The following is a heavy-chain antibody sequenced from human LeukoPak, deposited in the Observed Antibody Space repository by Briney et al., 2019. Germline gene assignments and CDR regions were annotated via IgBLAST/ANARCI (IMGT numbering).Heavy chain of an antibody. Sequence: GGSLGLSCVASGFTFSSYWMHWVRQDPRKGLVWVSRISGDGRNINYADSVRGRFTISRDNAKNTLYLQMNTLRVEDTAVYYCTRDLMDYDVSTGLHHYYMDVWGQGTTVTVSS. CDR3: TRDLMDYDVSTGLHHYYMDV. D-gene: IGHD3-9*01. CDR2: ISGDGRNI. J-gene: IGHJ6*02. CDR1: GFTFSSYW. V-gene: IGHV3-74*01.